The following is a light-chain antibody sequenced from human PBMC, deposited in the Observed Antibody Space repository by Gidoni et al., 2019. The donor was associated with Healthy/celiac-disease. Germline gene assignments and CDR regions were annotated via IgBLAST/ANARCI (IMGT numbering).Light chain of an antibody. CDR2: GAS. Sequence: DIVLTQSPGTLFLSPVERATLSCRASQSVGSSYLAWYQQKPGQAPRLLIYGASSRATGIPDRFSGSGSGTDFTLTISRLEPEDFAVYYCQQYGSSRNTFGQGTKLEIK. V-gene: IGKV3-20*01. CDR3: QQYGSSRNT. CDR1: QSVGSSY. J-gene: IGKJ2*01.